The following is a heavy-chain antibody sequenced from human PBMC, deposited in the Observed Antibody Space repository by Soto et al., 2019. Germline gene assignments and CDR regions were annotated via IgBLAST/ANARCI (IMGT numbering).Heavy chain of an antibody. Sequence: QVQLVQSGAEVKKSGASVKVSCKASGYTFTRYGISWVRQAPGQGLEWMGRISTDNGNTNYAQKLQGRVTMTTDTSKSTTYMELRSLRSDDTAVYYCERDEGSGWYDDAFDIWGQGTMVTVSS. CDR2: ISTDNGNT. V-gene: IGHV1-18*01. J-gene: IGHJ3*02. CDR3: ERDEGSGWYDDAFDI. CDR1: GYTFTRYG. D-gene: IGHD6-19*01.